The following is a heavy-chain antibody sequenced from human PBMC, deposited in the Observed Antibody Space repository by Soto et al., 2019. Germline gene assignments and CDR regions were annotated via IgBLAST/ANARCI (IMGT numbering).Heavy chain of an antibody. CDR2: INSDGSST. CDR1: GFTFSSYW. D-gene: IGHD3-3*01. Sequence: QPGGSLRLSCAASGFTFSSYWMHWVRQAPGKGLVWVSRINSDGSSTSYADSVKGRFTISRDNAKNTLYLQMNSLRAEDTAVYYCAKEGVVITLFDYWGQGTLVTVSS. J-gene: IGHJ4*02. CDR3: AKEGVVITLFDY. V-gene: IGHV3-74*01.